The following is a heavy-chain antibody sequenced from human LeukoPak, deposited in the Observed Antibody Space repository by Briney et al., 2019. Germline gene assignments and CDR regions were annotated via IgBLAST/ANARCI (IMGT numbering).Heavy chain of an antibody. CDR1: GFTFSRFD. V-gene: IGHV3-13*01. D-gene: IGHD6-13*01. CDR3: AREVLGAAPGPGQGGMDV. CDR2: IGTTGDT. J-gene: IGHJ6*02. Sequence: GGSLRLSCAASGFTFSRFDMHWVRQVTGKGLEWVSAIGTTGDTYYPGSVKGRFTISREDAKNSLYLQMNNLRVGDTAVYYCAREVLGAAPGPGQGGMDVWGQGATVTVSS.